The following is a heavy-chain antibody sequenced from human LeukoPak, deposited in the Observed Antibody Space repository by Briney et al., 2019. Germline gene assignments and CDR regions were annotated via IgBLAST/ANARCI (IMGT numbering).Heavy chain of an antibody. D-gene: IGHD3-22*01. CDR1: GGSISSYY. CDR3: ARVLGDSSGYYSLL. J-gene: IGHJ4*02. CDR2: IYYSGST. V-gene: IGHV4-59*01. Sequence: PSETLSLTCTVSGGSISSYYWSWIRQPPGKGLEWIGYIYYSGSTNYNPSLKSRVTISVDTSKNQFSLKLSSVTAADTAVYYCARVLGDSSGYYSLLWGQGTLVTLSS.